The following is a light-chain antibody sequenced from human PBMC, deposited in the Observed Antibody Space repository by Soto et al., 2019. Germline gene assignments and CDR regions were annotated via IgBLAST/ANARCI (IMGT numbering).Light chain of an antibody. CDR1: QSVSSY. Sequence: EIVLTQSPATLSLSPGERATLSCRASQSVSSYLAWYQQKPGQAPRLLIYDASNGATGIPARFSGSGSGTDFTLTISSLEPEDFAVYSCQQRSNWPPITFGQGKRLEIK. J-gene: IGKJ5*01. CDR3: QQRSNWPPIT. V-gene: IGKV3-11*01. CDR2: DAS.